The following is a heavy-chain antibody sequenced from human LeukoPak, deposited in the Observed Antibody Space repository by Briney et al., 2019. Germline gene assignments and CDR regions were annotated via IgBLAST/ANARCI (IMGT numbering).Heavy chain of an antibody. CDR3: ARDPKRRDGYNYH. Sequence: PGGSLRLSCAASGFTFSSYWMSWVRQAPGKGLEWVANIKQGGNEKYYVDSVKGRFTISRDNAKNSLYLQMNSLRAEDTAVYYCARDPKRRDGYNYHWGQGTLVTVSS. J-gene: IGHJ4*02. CDR1: GFTFSSYW. CDR2: IKQGGNEK. D-gene: IGHD5-24*01. V-gene: IGHV3-7*01.